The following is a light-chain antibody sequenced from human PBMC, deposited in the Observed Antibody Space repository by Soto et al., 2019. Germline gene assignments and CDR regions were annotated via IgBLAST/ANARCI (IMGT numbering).Light chain of an antibody. CDR1: QGMAND. Sequence: DIQMTQSPSSLSASVGDRVTITCRASQGMANDLGWYQQKPGKAPKRLIYVASNLQSGVPSRFSGSGSGTEFALTISSLQPEDVATYYCLQHNSYPWTFGQGTKVEIK. V-gene: IGKV1-17*01. J-gene: IGKJ1*01. CDR2: VAS. CDR3: LQHNSYPWT.